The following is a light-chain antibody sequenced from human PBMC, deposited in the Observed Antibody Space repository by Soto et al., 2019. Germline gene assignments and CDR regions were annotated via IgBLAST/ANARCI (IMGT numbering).Light chain of an antibody. CDR3: QQYHNWPRT. V-gene: IGKV3-15*01. Sequence: EIVMTQSPATLSVSPGERATLSCRASQSVSSNLAWYQQKPGQAPRLLIYGASTRATGIPARFSGSGSGTEFTLTISSLQSEDLAVYYCQQYHNWPRTFGQGTKLEIK. CDR1: QSVSSN. J-gene: IGKJ2*01. CDR2: GAS.